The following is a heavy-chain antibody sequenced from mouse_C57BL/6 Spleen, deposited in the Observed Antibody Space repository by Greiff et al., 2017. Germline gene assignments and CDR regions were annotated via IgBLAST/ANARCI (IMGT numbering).Heavy chain of an antibody. J-gene: IGHJ4*01. CDR2: ISNLAYSI. Sequence: EVQLVESGGGLVQPGGSLKLSCAASGFTFSDYGMAWVRQAPRKGPEWVAFISNLAYSIYYADTVTGRFTISRANAKNTLYLEMSSLRSEDTAMYYCARSDDPFYAMDYWGQGTSVTVSS. CDR1: GFTFSDYG. CDR3: ARSDDPFYAMDY. D-gene: IGHD2-3*01. V-gene: IGHV5-15*01.